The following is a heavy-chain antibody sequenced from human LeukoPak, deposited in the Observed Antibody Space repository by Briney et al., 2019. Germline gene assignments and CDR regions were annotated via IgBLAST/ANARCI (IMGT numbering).Heavy chain of an antibody. D-gene: IGHD3-16*01. CDR3: AKDLGGGGGSVFDS. CDR1: GFTFSSFA. V-gene: IGHV3-23*01. CDR2: ISGSGDNT. Sequence: GGSLRLSCAPSGFTFSSFAMSWVRQAPGRGLEWVSAISGSGDNTYYADSVKGRFTISRDNSKNTPHLQMCSLRAEGPAVYYFAKDLGGGGGSVFDSWGQGTLVTVSS. J-gene: IGHJ4*02.